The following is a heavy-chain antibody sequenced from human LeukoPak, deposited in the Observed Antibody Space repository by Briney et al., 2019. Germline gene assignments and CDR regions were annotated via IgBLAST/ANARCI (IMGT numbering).Heavy chain of an antibody. CDR1: GGTFSSYA. Sequence: GSSVKVSCKASGGTFSSYAISWVRQAPGQGLEWMGRIIPILGIANYAQKFQGRVTITADKSTSTAYMELSSLRSEDTAVYYCASTYYDRHGVDYWGQGTLVTVSS. V-gene: IGHV1-69*04. J-gene: IGHJ4*02. D-gene: IGHD3-3*01. CDR2: IIPILGIA. CDR3: ASTYYDRHGVDY.